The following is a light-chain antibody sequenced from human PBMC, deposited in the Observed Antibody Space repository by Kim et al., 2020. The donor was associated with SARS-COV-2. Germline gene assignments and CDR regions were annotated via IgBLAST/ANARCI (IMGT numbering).Light chain of an antibody. Sequence: SASVGDTVTITCRTSEDISNYLNWFHQKPGKAPKLLIYAASSLKSGVSPRFSGSGSGTDFSLTLTNLQPEDSATYYCQQCYSAPWTFGQGTKLE. CDR2: AAS. CDR3: QQCYSAPWT. CDR1: EDISNY. V-gene: IGKV1-39*01. J-gene: IGKJ2*02.